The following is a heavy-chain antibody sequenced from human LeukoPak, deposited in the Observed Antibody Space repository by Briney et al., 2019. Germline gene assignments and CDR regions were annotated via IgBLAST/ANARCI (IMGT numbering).Heavy chain of an antibody. J-gene: IGHJ4*02. Sequence: PGGSLTLSCAASGFTFSSYSMNWVRHAPGKGMEWVSSISISSSYIYYSDSVKGRFTISRDNAKNSLYLQMNSPRAEDTAVYYCARDRGYCSSTSCYARSGIDYWGQGTLVTVSS. V-gene: IGHV3-21*01. CDR1: GFTFSSYS. D-gene: IGHD2-2*03. CDR2: ISISSSYI. CDR3: ARDRGYCSSTSCYARSGIDY.